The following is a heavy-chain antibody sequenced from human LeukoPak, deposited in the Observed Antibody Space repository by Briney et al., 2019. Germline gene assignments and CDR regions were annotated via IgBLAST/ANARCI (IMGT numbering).Heavy chain of an antibody. D-gene: IGHD3-10*01. Sequence: GASVKVFCKASGGTFSSYAISWVRQAPGQGLEWMGRIIPILGIANYAQKFQGRVTITADKSTSTAYMELSSLRSEDTAVYYCAREDGDPSFLDYWGQGTLVTVSS. CDR3: AREDGDPSFLDY. V-gene: IGHV1-69*04. CDR1: GGTFSSYA. CDR2: IIPILGIA. J-gene: IGHJ4*02.